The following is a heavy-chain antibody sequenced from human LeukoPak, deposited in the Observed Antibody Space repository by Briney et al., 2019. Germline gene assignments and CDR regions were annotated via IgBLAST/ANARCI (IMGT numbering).Heavy chain of an antibody. Sequence: PGGCLRLSCAASGFTFSNAWMSWVRPAPGKGVEWVGRIKSKNDGGTTDYAAPVKGRFTISRDDSKNTPYLQMNSLKTEDTAVYYCTTLGYSSSWYYFDYWGQGTLVTVSS. J-gene: IGHJ4*02. D-gene: IGHD6-13*01. CDR3: TTLGYSSSWYYFDY. CDR1: GFTFSNAW. CDR2: IKSKNDGGTT. V-gene: IGHV3-15*01.